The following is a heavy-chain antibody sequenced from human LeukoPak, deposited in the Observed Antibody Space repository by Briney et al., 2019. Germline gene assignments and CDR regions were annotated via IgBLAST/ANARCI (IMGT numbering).Heavy chain of an antibody. CDR2: ISYDGSNK. J-gene: IGHJ3*02. CDR3: AKTLYDFWSGQGAFDI. Sequence: PGGSLRLSCAASGFTFSSYAMHWVRQAPGKGLEWVAVISYDGSNKYYADSVKGRFTISRDNSKNTLYLQMNSLRAEDTAVYYCAKTLYDFWSGQGAFDIWGQGTMVTVSS. V-gene: IGHV3-30-3*02. CDR1: GFTFSSYA. D-gene: IGHD3-3*01.